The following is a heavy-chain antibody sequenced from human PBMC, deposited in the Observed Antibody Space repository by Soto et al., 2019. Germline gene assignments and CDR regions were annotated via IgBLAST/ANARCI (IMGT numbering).Heavy chain of an antibody. J-gene: IGHJ6*03. CDR3: ARGYSGYEGYYYYMDV. CDR2: INAGNGNT. CDR1: GYTLTSYA. Sequence: ASVKVSCKASGYTLTSYAMHWVRQAPGQRLGWMGWINAGNGNTKYSQKFQGRVTITRDTSASTAYMELSSLRSEDTAVYYCARGYSGYEGYYYYMDVWGKGTTVTVSS. D-gene: IGHD5-12*01. V-gene: IGHV1-3*01.